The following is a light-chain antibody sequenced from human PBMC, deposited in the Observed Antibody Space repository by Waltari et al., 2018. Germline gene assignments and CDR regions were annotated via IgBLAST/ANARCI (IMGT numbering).Light chain of an antibody. V-gene: IGKV3-20*01. CDR2: LAS. Sequence: EIVLTQSPGTLSLSPGERATLSCRASQSVSSTYLAWYQQKPGQAPRLLIYLASTRATGIPDRFSGSGSGTDFTLTISRLEPEDFAVYYCQQYDNSPWTFGQGTKVEIK. J-gene: IGKJ1*01. CDR1: QSVSSTY. CDR3: QQYDNSPWT.